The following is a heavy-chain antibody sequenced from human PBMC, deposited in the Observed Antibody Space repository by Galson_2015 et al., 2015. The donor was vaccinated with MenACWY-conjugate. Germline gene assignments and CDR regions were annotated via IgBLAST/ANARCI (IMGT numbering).Heavy chain of an antibody. CDR2: IYWDDDK. Sequence: PELVKPTQPLTLPCTFSGFSLSNSGVGVGWIRQPPGKALEWLALIYWDDDKRYSPSLRSRLTITKDTSKNHVVLTMTNMDPVDTASYYCSRTGASPWDYWGQGTLVTVSS. CDR1: GFSLSNSGVG. CDR3: SRTGASPWDY. V-gene: IGHV2-5*02. J-gene: IGHJ4*02.